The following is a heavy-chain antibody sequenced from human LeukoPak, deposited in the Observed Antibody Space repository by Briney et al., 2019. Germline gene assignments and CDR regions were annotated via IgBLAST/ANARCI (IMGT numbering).Heavy chain of an antibody. CDR2: ISRSSSYI. J-gene: IGHJ4*02. D-gene: IGHD6-19*01. CDR3: ARVVSGWTLYYFDY. V-gene: IGHV3-21*01. CDR1: GFTFSSYS. Sequence: GGSLRLSCAASGFTFSSYSMNWVRQAPGKGLEWVSSISRSSSYIYYADSVKGRFTISRDNAKNSLYLQMNSLRAEDTAVYYCARVVSGWTLYYFDYWGQGTLVTASS.